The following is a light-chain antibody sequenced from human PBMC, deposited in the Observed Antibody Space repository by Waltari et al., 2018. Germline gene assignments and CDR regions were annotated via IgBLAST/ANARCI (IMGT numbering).Light chain of an antibody. Sequence: IVFPQSPATLPLPPGERATLSCRASQSVTSISLAWYKQKPGQAPRLLIYSTSSRATDFSDRFSGSGSGTDFTLTINRLEPEDSAVYHCQQYDGSAVTFGGGTRVEIK. CDR3: QQYDGSAVT. J-gene: IGKJ4*01. CDR1: QSVTSIS. V-gene: IGKV3-20*01. CDR2: STS.